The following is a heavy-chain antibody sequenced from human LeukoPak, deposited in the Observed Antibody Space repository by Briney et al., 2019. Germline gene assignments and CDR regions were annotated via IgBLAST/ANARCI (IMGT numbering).Heavy chain of an antibody. V-gene: IGHV3-20*04. CDR2: ISRNGGSA. CDR1: GFTFDEYG. CDR3: ARGDPIYDFWSGGDY. D-gene: IGHD3-3*01. J-gene: IGHJ4*02. Sequence: PGGSLRLSCAASGFTFDEYGMTWVRQAPGKGLEWVSGISRNGGSAGYADSVKGRFTISRDNARNLLSLQMNSLRAEDTAVYYCARGDPIYDFWSGGDYWGQGSLVTVSS.